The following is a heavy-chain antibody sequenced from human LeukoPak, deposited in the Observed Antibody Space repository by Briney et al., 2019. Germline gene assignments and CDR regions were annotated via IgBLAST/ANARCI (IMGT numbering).Heavy chain of an antibody. V-gene: IGHV4-34*01. J-gene: IGHJ6*03. CDR1: GGSFSGYY. D-gene: IGHD5-12*01. Sequence: SETLSLTCAVYGGSFSGYYWSWIRQPPGKGLEWIGEINHSGSTNHNPSLKSRVPISVDTSKNQFSLKLSSVTAADTAVYYCARGLGYSGYDQYYYYYMDVWGKGTTVTVSS. CDR2: INHSGST. CDR3: ARGLGYSGYDQYYYYYMDV.